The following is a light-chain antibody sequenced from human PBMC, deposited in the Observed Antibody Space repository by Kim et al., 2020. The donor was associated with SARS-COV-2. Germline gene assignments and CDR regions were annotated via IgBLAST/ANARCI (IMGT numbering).Light chain of an antibody. Sequence: APEQTARITCGGCNIGSKSVHWYQQKPGQAPVVVIYYDSDRPSEISERFSDSNSGNAATLTISWVEAGDEADYYCQVWDSSSNHRVFGGGTQLTVL. J-gene: IGLJ3*02. V-gene: IGLV3-21*04. CDR1: NIGSKS. CDR3: QVWDSSSNHRV. CDR2: YDS.